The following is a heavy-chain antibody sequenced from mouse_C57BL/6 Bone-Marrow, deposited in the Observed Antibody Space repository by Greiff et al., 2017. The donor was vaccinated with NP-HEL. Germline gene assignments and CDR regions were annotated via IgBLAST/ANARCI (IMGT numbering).Heavy chain of an antibody. Sequence: VKLMESGPGLVAPSQSLSITCTVSGFSLTSYAISWVRQPPGQGLEWLGVIWTGGGTNYTSALKSRLSISKDNSKSQVFLKMNSLQTDDTARYYGARKSAGMITYYFDSWGQGTTLTVSS. V-gene: IGHV2-9-1*01. CDR1: GFSLTSYA. D-gene: IGHD2-4*01. J-gene: IGHJ2*01. CDR3: ARKSAGMITYYFDS. CDR2: IWTGGGT.